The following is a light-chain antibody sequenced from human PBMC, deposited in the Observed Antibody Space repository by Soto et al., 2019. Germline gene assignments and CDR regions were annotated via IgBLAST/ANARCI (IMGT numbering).Light chain of an antibody. V-gene: IGKV3D-15*01. Sequence: EIVMTQSPATLSVSPGERATVSCRASQSVSSNLAWYQQKPGQAPRLLIYGASSRATGIPARFSGSGSGTEFTLTISSLRSEDFALYYCQQYNHWPPWTFGQGTKVDIK. CDR1: QSVSSN. J-gene: IGKJ1*01. CDR2: GAS. CDR3: QQYNHWPPWT.